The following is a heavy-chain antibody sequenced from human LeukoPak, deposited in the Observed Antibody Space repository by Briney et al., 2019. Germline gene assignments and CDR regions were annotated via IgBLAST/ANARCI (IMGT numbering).Heavy chain of an antibody. CDR2: IYYSGTT. CDR3: ARGRGYSYGSPLDY. Sequence: SETLSLTCTVSGDSLSSDSYYWRWLRQPPGKGLEWIGYIYYSGTTKQNPSLKSRVTLSVDTSKNQFSLKLSSVTAADTAVYYCARGRGYSYGSPLDYWGQGSLVTVSS. D-gene: IGHD5-18*01. CDR1: GDSLSSDSYY. J-gene: IGHJ4*02. V-gene: IGHV4-61*01.